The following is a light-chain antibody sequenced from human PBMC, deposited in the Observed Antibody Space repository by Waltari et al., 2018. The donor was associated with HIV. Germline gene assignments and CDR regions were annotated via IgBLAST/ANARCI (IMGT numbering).Light chain of an antibody. V-gene: IGKV2-28*01. Sequence: DIVMTQSPLSLPVTPGEPASIPCRSRQSLLHSNGYNYLDWYLQKPGQSPHLLIYLGSNRASGVPDRFSGSGSGTDFTLKISRVEAEDVGVYYCMQALQTSWTFGQGTKVEIK. CDR1: QSLLHSNGYNY. CDR3: MQALQTSWT. J-gene: IGKJ1*01. CDR2: LGS.